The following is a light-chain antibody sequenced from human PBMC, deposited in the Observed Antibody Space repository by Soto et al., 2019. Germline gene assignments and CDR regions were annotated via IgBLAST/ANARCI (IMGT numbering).Light chain of an antibody. J-gene: IGKJ1*01. V-gene: IGKV1-5*01. CDR2: DAS. Sequence: DIQMTQSPSTLSGSVGDRVTITCRASQRISSWLAWYQQKPGKAPKXMIYDASNLESGVPSRFSGRGSGTEVTLTISSLQSEDFAVYDCQQYNHWPRTFGQGTKVDNK. CDR1: QRISSW. CDR3: QQYNHWPRT.